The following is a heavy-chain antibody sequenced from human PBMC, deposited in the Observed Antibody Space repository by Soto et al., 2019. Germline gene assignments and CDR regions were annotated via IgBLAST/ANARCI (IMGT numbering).Heavy chain of an antibody. Sequence: SETLSLTCTVSGGSISSGGYYWIWIRQHPGQGLEWVGYIYYSGSTYYNPSLKSRVTIAVDTFKNQFSLKLSSVTAADTAVYYCARVVGPGYCSGGSCAEDWFDPWGQGTLVTVSS. V-gene: IGHV4-31*03. D-gene: IGHD2-15*01. CDR1: GGSISSGGYY. CDR2: IYYSGST. J-gene: IGHJ5*02. CDR3: ARVVGPGYCSGGSCAEDWFDP.